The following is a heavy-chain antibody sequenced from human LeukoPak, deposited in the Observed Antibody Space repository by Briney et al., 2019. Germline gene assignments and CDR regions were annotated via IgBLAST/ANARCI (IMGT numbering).Heavy chain of an antibody. J-gene: IGHJ4*02. Sequence: GGSLRLSCAASGFTFSTYSMSWVRQAPGKGLEWVSYISSSSSTIYYADSVKGRFTISRDNAKNSLSPQMNSLRAEDTAVYYCARARRDGYNYGYFDFWGQGTLVTVSS. V-gene: IGHV3-48*04. CDR2: ISSSSSTI. D-gene: IGHD5-24*01. CDR3: ARARRDGYNYGYFDF. CDR1: GFTFSTYS.